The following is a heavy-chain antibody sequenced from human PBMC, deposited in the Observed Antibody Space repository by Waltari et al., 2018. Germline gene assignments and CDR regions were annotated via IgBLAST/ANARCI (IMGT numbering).Heavy chain of an antibody. J-gene: IGHJ3*02. CDR2: ISGSGGST. Sequence: EVQLVESGGGLVQPGGSLRLSCAASGFTFSSYAMSWVRQAPGKGLEWVSAISGSGGSTYYADSVKGRFTISRDNSKNTLYLQMNSLRAEDTAVYYCAKDCGTIFGVVIINDAFDIWGQGTTVTVSS. CDR1: GFTFSSYA. D-gene: IGHD3-3*01. V-gene: IGHV3-23*04. CDR3: AKDCGTIFGVVIINDAFDI.